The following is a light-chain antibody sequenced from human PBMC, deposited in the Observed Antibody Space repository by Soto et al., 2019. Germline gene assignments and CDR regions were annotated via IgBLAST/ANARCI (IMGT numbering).Light chain of an antibody. CDR3: QQRNTWPET. J-gene: IGKJ2*01. CDR2: DTS. Sequence: EIVLTQSPATLSLSPGERATLSCRASQSVKSHLAWYQHKPGQAPRLLIYDTSNRATGIPVRFSGSGSGTAFTLTISSLEPDDLAVYFCQQRNTWPETFGQGTKLEIK. V-gene: IGKV3-11*01. CDR1: QSVKSH.